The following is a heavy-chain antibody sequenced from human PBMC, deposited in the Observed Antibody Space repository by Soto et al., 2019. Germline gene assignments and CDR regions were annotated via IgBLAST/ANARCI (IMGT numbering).Heavy chain of an antibody. V-gene: IGHV1-69*01. CDR2: IIPIFGTA. D-gene: IGHD3-22*01. Sequence: QVQLVQSGAEVKKPGSSVKVSCKASGGTFSSYAISWVRQAPGQGLEWMGGIIPIFGTANYAQKFQGRVTITADESTSTAYMELSGLRSEDTAVYYCARGLGYYDSSGYYSGAFDIWGQGTMVTVSS. CDR1: GGTFSSYA. J-gene: IGHJ3*02. CDR3: ARGLGYYDSSGYYSGAFDI.